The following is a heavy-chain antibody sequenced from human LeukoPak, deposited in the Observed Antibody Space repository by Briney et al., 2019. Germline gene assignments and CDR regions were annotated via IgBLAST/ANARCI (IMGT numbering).Heavy chain of an antibody. CDR1: GFTFSSYG. Sequence: GGSLRLSCAASGFTFSSYGMHWVRQAPGKGLEWVAVIWYDGSNKYYADSVKGRFTISRDNSKNTLYLQMNSLRAEDTAVYYCARAGPESFWSGYYGFPYYYYGMDVWGQGTTVTVSS. V-gene: IGHV3-33*01. CDR2: IWYDGSNK. CDR3: ARAGPESFWSGYYGFPYYYYGMDV. J-gene: IGHJ6*02. D-gene: IGHD3-3*01.